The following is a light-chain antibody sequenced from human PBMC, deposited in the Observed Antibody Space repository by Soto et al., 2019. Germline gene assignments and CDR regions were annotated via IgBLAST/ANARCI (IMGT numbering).Light chain of an antibody. CDR3: QQRSNWPLT. V-gene: IGKV3-11*01. CDR2: DAS. J-gene: IGKJ4*01. Sequence: EIVLTQSPATLSLPPGERATLSCRASQSVSSYLAWYQQKPGQAPRLLIYDASNRATGIPARFSGSGSGTDFTLTTSSLEPEDFAVYYCQQRSNWPLTFGGGTKVDIK. CDR1: QSVSSY.